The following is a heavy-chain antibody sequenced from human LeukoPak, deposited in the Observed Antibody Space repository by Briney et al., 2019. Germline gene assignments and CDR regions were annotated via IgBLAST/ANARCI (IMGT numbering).Heavy chain of an antibody. CDR1: GFTFSSYA. J-gene: IGHJ4*02. CDR3: AKSPANWVDY. CDR2: ISGSGNT. Sequence: GGSLRLSCAASGFTFSSYAMNWVRQAPGKGLEWVSAISGSGNTYYADSVKGRFTISRDNSKNTLYLQMYSLRAEDTAVYYCAKSPANWVDYWGQGTLVTVSS. D-gene: IGHD3-16*01. V-gene: IGHV3-23*01.